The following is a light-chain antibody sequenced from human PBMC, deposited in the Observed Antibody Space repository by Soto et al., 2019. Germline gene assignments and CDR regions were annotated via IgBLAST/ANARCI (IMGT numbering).Light chain of an antibody. CDR3: QKYNSAPRT. J-gene: IGKJ1*01. Sequence: DIQMTQSPSSLSASVGDGVTITCRASQGISNYLAWYQQKPGKAPKLLIYAASTLQSGVPSRFSGSGSWTDFTLPISSLQPEDVATYYCQKYNSAPRTFGQGTRVEIK. CDR2: AAS. V-gene: IGKV1-27*01. CDR1: QGISNY.